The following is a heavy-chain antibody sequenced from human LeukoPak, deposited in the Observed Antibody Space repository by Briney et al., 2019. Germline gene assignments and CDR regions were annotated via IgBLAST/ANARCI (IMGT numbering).Heavy chain of an antibody. D-gene: IGHD7-27*01. J-gene: IGHJ3*02. CDR1: GYTLTELS. Sequence: ASVKVSCKVSGYTLTELSMHWVRQAPGKGLEWMGGFDPEDGETIYAQKFQGRVTMTEDTSTDTAYMGLSSLRSEDTAVYYCATGSDWGAQSAFDIWGQGTMVTVSS. V-gene: IGHV1-24*01. CDR3: ATGSDWGAQSAFDI. CDR2: FDPEDGET.